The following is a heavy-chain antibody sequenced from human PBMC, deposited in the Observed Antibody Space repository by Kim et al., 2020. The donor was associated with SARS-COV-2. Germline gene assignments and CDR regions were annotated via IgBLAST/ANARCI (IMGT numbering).Heavy chain of an antibody. Sequence: SYDGSNKYYADSVNGRFTISRDNSRTTLYLQMNSLRAEDTAVYYCTIDSHWGQGTLVTVSS. CDR3: TIDSH. CDR2: SYDGSNK. V-gene: IGHV3-30*03. J-gene: IGHJ4*02.